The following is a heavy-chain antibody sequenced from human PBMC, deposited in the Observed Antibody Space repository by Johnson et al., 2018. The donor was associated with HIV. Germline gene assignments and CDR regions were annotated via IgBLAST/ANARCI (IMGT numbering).Heavy chain of an antibody. Sequence: QMQLVESGGGVVQPGGSLRLSCAASGFTFSSYGMHWVRQAPGKGLEWVSVIHSGGSTYYADSVKGRFSISRDNSKNTVYLQMNSLRAEDTAVYYCTTDRYAFDIWGQGTLVNVSS. D-gene: IGHD1-1*01. CDR1: GFTFSSYG. CDR2: IHSGGST. J-gene: IGHJ3*02. V-gene: IGHV3-NL1*01. CDR3: TTDRYAFDI.